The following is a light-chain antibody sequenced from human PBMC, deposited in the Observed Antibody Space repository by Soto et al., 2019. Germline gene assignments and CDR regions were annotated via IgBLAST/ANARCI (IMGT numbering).Light chain of an antibody. CDR3: QQYYTVPLT. CDR2: WAS. V-gene: IGKV4-1*01. CDR1: QSVLLSSNNKNY. J-gene: IGKJ4*01. Sequence: DIVMTQSPDSLAVSLGERATINCKSSQSVLLSSNNKNYLAWYQQKPGQPPKLLISWASTRESGVPDRFSGSGGGADFTLTISSLQAEDVAVYYCQQYYTVPLTFGGGTKVEIK.